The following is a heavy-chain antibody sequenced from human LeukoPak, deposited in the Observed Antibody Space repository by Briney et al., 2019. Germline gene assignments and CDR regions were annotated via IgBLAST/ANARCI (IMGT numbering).Heavy chain of an antibody. CDR2: MNPDNGGA. CDR1: GYTFTNYY. Sequence: GASVKVSCKASGYTFTNYYMHWVRQAPGQGLEWMGWMNPDNGGANHAQKFQGRVTMTRDTSISTAYMELSRLRSDDTAVYYCARGHHCTGGSCYSNWFDPWGREPLSPSPQ. V-gene: IGHV1-2*02. CDR3: ARGHHCTGGSCYSNWFDP. D-gene: IGHD2-15*01. J-gene: IGHJ5*02.